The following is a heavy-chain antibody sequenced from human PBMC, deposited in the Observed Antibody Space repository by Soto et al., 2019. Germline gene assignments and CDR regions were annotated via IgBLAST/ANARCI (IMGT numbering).Heavy chain of an antibody. J-gene: IGHJ5*02. CDR3: ARESKYDTSGYPPWFAH. CDR1: VASISSGGYY. D-gene: IGHD3-22*01. V-gene: IGHV4-31*03. CDR2: IYYSGST. Sequence: QVQLQESGPGLVKPSQTLSLTCTVSVASISSGGYYWSWIRKHQGEGLEWIGYIYYSGSTSYNPSLKSRVTISVDTSKNQFSLKLSSVTDAYTAVYYCARESKYDTSGYPPWFAHWGQGTLVTVSS.